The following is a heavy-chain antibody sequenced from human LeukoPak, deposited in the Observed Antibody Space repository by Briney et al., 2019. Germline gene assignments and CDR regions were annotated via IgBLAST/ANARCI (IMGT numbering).Heavy chain of an antibody. CDR2: LYYSGST. CDR1: GGSISSYQ. CDR3: ARWEESDAFDI. D-gene: IGHD1-26*01. Sequence: SETLSLTCTVSGGSISSYQWSWIRQPPGKGLEWIGSLYYSGSTYYNPSLKSRVTISVDTSKNQFSLKLSSVTAADTALYYCARWEESDAFDIWGQGTMVTVSS. J-gene: IGHJ3*02. V-gene: IGHV4-39*01.